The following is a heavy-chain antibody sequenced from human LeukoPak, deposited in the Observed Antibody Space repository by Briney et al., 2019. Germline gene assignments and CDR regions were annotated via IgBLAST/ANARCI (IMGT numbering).Heavy chain of an antibody. V-gene: IGHV3-66*04. CDR3: ARPSRIGYSNGLVPQH. J-gene: IGHJ1*01. D-gene: IGHD4-11*01. CDR1: GFTVSSNY. CDR2: IFTAGST. Sequence: PGGSLRLSCAASGFTVSSNYMSWVRQAPGKGLEWVSVIFTAGSTFYADSVKGRFNISRDNSKNTLYLQMNSLRAEDTAVYYCARPSRIGYSNGLVPQHWGQGTLVTVSS.